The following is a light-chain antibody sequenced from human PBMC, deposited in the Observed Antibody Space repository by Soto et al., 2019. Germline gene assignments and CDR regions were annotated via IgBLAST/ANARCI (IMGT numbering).Light chain of an antibody. Sequence: QSVLTQPPSASATPGQRVTISCSGSNSNIGSNPVNWYQQVPGTAPKLLIYGNDKRPSGVPDRFSGSKSGTSASLAIRGLQSEDEADYYCCSYAGTYPFVVFGGGTKVTVL. J-gene: IGLJ2*01. V-gene: IGLV1-44*01. CDR3: CSYAGTYPFVV. CDR2: GND. CDR1: NSNIGSNP.